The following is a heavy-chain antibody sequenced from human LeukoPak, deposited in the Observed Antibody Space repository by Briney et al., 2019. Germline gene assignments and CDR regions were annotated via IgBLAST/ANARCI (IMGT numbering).Heavy chain of an antibody. V-gene: IGHV3-20*04. D-gene: IGHD3-10*02. CDR2: INWNGTNT. CDR3: AELGITMIGGV. J-gene: IGHJ6*04. Sequence: GGSLTLSCAASGFTFDDYGMTWVRRAPGKGLEWVPGINWNGTNTVYADSVKGRFTISRDNAKNSLYLQMNSLRAEDTAVYYCAELGITMIGGVWGKGTTVTISS. CDR1: GFTFDDYG.